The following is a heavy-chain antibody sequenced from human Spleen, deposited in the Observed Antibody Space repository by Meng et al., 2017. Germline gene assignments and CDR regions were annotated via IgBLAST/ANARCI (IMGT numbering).Heavy chain of an antibody. CDR2: INPSGGST. D-gene: IGHD3-22*01. CDR1: GYTFTSYY. CDR3: ARDLWITMIGLNDYHQYYGMDV. J-gene: IGHJ6*02. Sequence: ASVKVSCKASGYTFTSYYMHWVRQAPGQGLEWMGIINPSGGSTSYAQKFQGRVTMTRDTSISTAYMELSRLRSDDTAVYYCARDLWITMIGLNDYHQYYGMDVWGQGTTVTVSS. V-gene: IGHV1-46*01.